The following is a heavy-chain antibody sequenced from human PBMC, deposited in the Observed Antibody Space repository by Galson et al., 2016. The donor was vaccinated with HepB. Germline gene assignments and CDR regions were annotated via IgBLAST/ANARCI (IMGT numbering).Heavy chain of an antibody. CDR1: GGSISSSGYS. D-gene: IGHD3-10*01. J-gene: IGHJ4*02. V-gene: IGHV4-39*01. Sequence: SETLSLTCNVSGGSISSSGYSWGWIRQPPGKGLESIGSLDYRGSTNYNPSLKGRASLSGDTSKNLFSLNLRSVTAADTALYYCARISMHLRRGVTPFDSWGQGTLVTVSS. CDR3: ARISMHLRRGVTPFDS. CDR2: LDYRGST.